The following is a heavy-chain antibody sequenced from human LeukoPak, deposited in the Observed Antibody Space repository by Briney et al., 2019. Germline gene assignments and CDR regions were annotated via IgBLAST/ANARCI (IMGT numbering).Heavy chain of an antibody. V-gene: IGHV4-34*01. Sequence: SETLSLTCAAYGGSFSGYYRSWIRQPPGKGLEWIGEINHSGSTNYNPSLKSRVTISVDTSKNQFSLKLSSVTAADTAVYYCARGIGTIFGVVKSLYYFDYWGQGTLVTVSS. CDR2: INHSGST. D-gene: IGHD3-3*01. J-gene: IGHJ4*02. CDR1: GGSFSGYY. CDR3: ARGIGTIFGVVKSLYYFDY.